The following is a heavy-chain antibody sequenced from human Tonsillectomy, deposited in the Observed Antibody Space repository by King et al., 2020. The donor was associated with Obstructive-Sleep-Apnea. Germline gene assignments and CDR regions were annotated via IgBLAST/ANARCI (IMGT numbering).Heavy chain of an antibody. CDR2: ISGSGGST. CDR1: GFTFSSNA. CDR3: AKCTWLVCYGMDV. J-gene: IGHJ6*02. V-gene: IGHV3-23*04. Sequence: VQLVESGGGLEQPGGSLRLSCSASGFTFSSNAMSWVRQAPGKGLEWVSVISGSGGSTSYADSVKGRFTISRDNSKNTLYLQMDTLRAEDTAVYYCAKCTWLVCYGMDVWGQGTTVTVSS. D-gene: IGHD6-19*01.